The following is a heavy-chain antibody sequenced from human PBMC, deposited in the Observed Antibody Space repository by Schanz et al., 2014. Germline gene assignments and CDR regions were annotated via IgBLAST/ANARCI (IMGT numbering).Heavy chain of an antibody. CDR2: ISPYNGNT. J-gene: IGHJ4*02. D-gene: IGHD4-17*01. CDR3: ARGYGDSPTDF. CDR1: GYTFISHG. Sequence: QVQLVQSGAEVRKPGASVKVSCKASGYTFISHGISWVRQAPGQGLEWMGWISPYNGNTNYAPKVQGRLTMTTDTSTSTAYMELSSLRSEDTAVYYCARGYGDSPTDFWGQGTLVTVSS. V-gene: IGHV1-18*01.